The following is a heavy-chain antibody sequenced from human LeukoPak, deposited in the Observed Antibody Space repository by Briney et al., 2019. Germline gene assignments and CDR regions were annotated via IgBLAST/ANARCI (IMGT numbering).Heavy chain of an antibody. D-gene: IGHD2-15*01. CDR2: IPYDGSNK. V-gene: IGHV3-30*04. CDR1: GFTFSSYA. CDR3: AKTTTGYSSGRYPAWPIDY. Sequence: PGGSLRLSCAASGFTFSSYAMHWVRQAPGKGLEWVAVIPYDGSNKYYADSVKGRFTISRDNSKNTLYLQMNSLRAEDTAIYYCAKTTTGYSSGRYPAWPIDYWGQGTLVTVSS. J-gene: IGHJ4*02.